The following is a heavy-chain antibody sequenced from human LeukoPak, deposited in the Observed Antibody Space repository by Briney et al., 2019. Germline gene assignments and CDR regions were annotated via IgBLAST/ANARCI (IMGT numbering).Heavy chain of an antibody. J-gene: IGHJ5*02. V-gene: IGHV5-10-1*01. CDR1: GYSFTSYW. Sequence: GESLKISCKGSGYSFTSYWISWVRQMPGKGLEWMGWIDPSDSYTNYSPSFQGHVTISADKSISTAYLQWSSLKASDTAMYYCARLARGPYNWFDPWGQGTLVTVSS. CDR2: IDPSDSYT. CDR3: ARLARGPYNWFDP.